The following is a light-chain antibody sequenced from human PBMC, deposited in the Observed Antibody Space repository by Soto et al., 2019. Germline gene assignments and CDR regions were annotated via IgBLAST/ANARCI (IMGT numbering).Light chain of an antibody. V-gene: IGLV2-8*01. CDR3: TSYVGSNIWV. Sequence: QSALTQPPSASGSPGQSVTSSCTGTSSDVGASTYVSWYQQYPGKAPKLMIYEVSKRPSGVPDRFSGSKSGNTASLTVSGLQAEDEADYYCTSYVGSNIWVFGGGTKLTVL. J-gene: IGLJ3*02. CDR1: SSDVGASTY. CDR2: EVS.